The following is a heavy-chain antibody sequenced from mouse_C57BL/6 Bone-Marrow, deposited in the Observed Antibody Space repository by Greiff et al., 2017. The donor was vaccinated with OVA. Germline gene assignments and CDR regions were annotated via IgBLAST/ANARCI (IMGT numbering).Heavy chain of an antibody. J-gene: IGHJ4*01. CDR3: SEDSTVYSCAPIYYGNDAWDYYAMDY. V-gene: IGHV1-87*01. Sequence: QVHVKQSGPELARPWASVKISCQAFYTFSRRVHFAIRDTNYWMQWVKQRPGQGLEWIGAIYPGNGDTSYNQKSKGKATLTADKPSSTSYMQLSRLTSEDSTVYSCAPIYYGNDAWDYYAMDYWGQGTSGTVSS. CDR1: YTFSRRVH. CDR2: GQGLEWIG. D-gene: IGHD2-2*01.